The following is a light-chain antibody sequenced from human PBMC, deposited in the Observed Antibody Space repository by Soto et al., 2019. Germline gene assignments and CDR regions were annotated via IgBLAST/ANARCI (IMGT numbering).Light chain of an antibody. V-gene: IGKV3-15*01. CDR2: GAS. Sequence: EIVLTQSPATLSVSPGERATLSCRASQSVSSNLAWYQQKRGQAPRLLIYGASTRATGIPARFSGSGSGTEFTLTINSLQSEDFAVYYCQQYNNWPRTFGQGTKV. CDR1: QSVSSN. CDR3: QQYNNWPRT. J-gene: IGKJ1*01.